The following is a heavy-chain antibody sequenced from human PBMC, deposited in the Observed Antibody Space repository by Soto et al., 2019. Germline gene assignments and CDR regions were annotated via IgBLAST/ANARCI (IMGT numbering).Heavy chain of an antibody. Sequence: PSETLSLTCTVSGGSISSGGYYWSCIRQHPGKGLEWIGYIYYSGSTYYNPSLKSRVTISVDTSKNQFSLKLSSVTAADTAVYYCARDFDYGDYYYGMDVWGQGTTVTVSS. V-gene: IGHV4-31*03. D-gene: IGHD4-17*01. J-gene: IGHJ6*02. CDR1: GGSISSGGYY. CDR2: IYYSGST. CDR3: ARDFDYGDYYYGMDV.